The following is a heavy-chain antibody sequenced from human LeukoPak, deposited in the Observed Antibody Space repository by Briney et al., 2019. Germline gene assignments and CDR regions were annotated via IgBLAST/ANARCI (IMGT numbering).Heavy chain of an antibody. CDR1: GGSFSGYY. CDR2: INHSGST. D-gene: IGHD2-21*02. CDR3: ARVQCGGDCYSTYNWFDP. J-gene: IGHJ5*02. Sequence: SETLSLTCAVYGGSFSGYYWSWIRQPPGKGLEWIGEINHSGSTNYNPSLKSRVTISVDTSKNQFSLKLSSVTAADTAVYYCARVQCGGDCYSTYNWFDPWGQGTLVTVSS. V-gene: IGHV4-34*01.